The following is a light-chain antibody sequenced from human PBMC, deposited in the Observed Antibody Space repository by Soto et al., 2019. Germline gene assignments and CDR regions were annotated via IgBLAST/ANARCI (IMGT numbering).Light chain of an antibody. CDR3: QQYGRPWT. V-gene: IGKV1-5*03. CDR2: KAS. Sequence: DIQMTQSPSTLPASVGDRVTITCRASQSISNWLAWYQQKPGKASKLLIYKASSLETGVPSRFSGSGSGTEFTLTISSLQPDDFATYYCQQYGRPWTFGQGTKVQIK. CDR1: QSISNW. J-gene: IGKJ1*01.